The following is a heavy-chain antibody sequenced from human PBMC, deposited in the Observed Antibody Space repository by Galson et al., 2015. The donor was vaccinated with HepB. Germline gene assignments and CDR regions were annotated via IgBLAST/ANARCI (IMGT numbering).Heavy chain of an antibody. CDR1: GFTFDDYA. D-gene: IGHD5-12*01. Sequence: SLRLSCAASGFTFDDYAMHWVRQAPGKGLEWVSGISWNSGSIGYADSVKGRFTISRDNAKNSLYLQMNSLRAEDTALYYCAKSGLRLRGHFDYWGQGTLVTVSS. CDR2: ISWNSGSI. CDR3: AKSGLRLRGHFDY. J-gene: IGHJ4*02. V-gene: IGHV3-9*01.